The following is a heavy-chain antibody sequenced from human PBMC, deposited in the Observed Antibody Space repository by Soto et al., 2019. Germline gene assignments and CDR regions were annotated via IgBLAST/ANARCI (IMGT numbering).Heavy chain of an antibody. Sequence: SETLSLTCTVSGGSISSGGYYWSWIRQHPGKGLEWIGYIYYSGSTYYNPSLKSRVTISVDTSKNQFSLKLSSVTAADTAVYYCARDDRYSSSSVGYYYYGMDVWGQGXTVTVPS. CDR1: GGSISSGGYY. J-gene: IGHJ6*02. CDR3: ARDDRYSSSSVGYYYYGMDV. D-gene: IGHD6-6*01. CDR2: IYYSGST. V-gene: IGHV4-31*03.